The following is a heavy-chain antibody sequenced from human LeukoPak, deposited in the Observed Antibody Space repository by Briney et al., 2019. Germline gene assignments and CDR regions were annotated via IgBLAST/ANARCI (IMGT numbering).Heavy chain of an antibody. J-gene: IGHJ3*02. D-gene: IGHD3-22*01. V-gene: IGHV1-46*03. CDR1: GYTFTSYD. Sequence: ASVKVSCTASGYTFTSYDVTWVRQAPGQGLEWMGIINPSGSSTSYAQKFQGRVTMTRDTSTSTVYMELSSLRSEDTAVYYCATLSSGYYVGGAFDIWGQGTMVTVSS. CDR2: INPSGSST. CDR3: ATLSSGYYVGGAFDI.